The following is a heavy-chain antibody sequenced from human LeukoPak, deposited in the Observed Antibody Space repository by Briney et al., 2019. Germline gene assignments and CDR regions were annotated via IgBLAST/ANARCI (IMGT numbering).Heavy chain of an antibody. J-gene: IGHJ4*02. D-gene: IGHD3-10*01. CDR2: INHSGST. CDR3: SRGLDQYGSGSYYNDY. CDR1: GGSFSGYY. Sequence: SETLSLTCAVYGGSFSGYYWSWIRQPPGKGLEWIGEINHSGSTNYNPSLKSRVTISVDTSKNQFSLKLSSVTAADTAVYYCSRGLDQYGSGSYYNDYWGQGTLVTVSS. V-gene: IGHV4-34*01.